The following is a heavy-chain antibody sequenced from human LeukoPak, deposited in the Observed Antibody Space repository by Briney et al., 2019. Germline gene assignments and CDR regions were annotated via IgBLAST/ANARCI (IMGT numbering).Heavy chain of an antibody. CDR3: ARGRYYYDSSGTKGYYFDY. D-gene: IGHD3-22*01. CDR1: GFTFSSYD. Sequence: GGSLRLSCAASGFTFSSYDMHWVRQATGKGLEWVSAIGTAGDTYYPGSVKGRFTISRENAKNSLYLQMNSLRAGDTAVYYCARGRYYYDSSGTKGYYFDYWGQGTLVTVSS. V-gene: IGHV3-13*01. CDR2: IGTAGDT. J-gene: IGHJ4*02.